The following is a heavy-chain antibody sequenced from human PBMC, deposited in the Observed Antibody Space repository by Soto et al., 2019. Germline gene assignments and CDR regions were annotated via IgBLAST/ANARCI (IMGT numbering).Heavy chain of an antibody. CDR1: GGSISSGGYS. V-gene: IGHV4-30-2*01. CDR3: ARDLGGYSSLDGMDV. Sequence: LSLTCAVSGGSISSGGYSWSWIRQPPGKGLEWIGYIYHSGSTYYNPSLKSRVTISVDRSKNQFSLKLSSVTAADTAVYYCARDLGGYSSLDGMDVWGQGTTVTVSS. D-gene: IGHD6-13*01. J-gene: IGHJ6*02. CDR2: IYHSGST.